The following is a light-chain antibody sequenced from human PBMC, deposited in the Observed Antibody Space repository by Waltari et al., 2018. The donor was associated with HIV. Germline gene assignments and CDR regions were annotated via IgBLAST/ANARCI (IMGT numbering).Light chain of an antibody. Sequence: DIVMTQSPDSLAVSLGERATINCKSSQSVLYSSNNENYLAWYHQKPGQPPKLLIYLASTRESGVPDRFSGSGSGTDFTLTISSLQAEDVAVYYCQQYYSPPGWTFGQGTKVEIK. CDR2: LAS. J-gene: IGKJ1*01. CDR3: QQYYSPPGWT. V-gene: IGKV4-1*01. CDR1: QSVLYSSNNENY.